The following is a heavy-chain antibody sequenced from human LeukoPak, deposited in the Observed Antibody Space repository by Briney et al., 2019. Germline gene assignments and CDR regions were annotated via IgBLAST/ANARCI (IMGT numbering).Heavy chain of an antibody. J-gene: IGHJ4*02. D-gene: IGHD3-10*01. CDR3: ARDLTVDYYGSGDRPWYPDY. CDR2: IRDYSGNT. Sequence: ASVTVSCKASGYTFTSYGMSWVRQAPGNGLEWVGWIRDYSGNTNYAQKLQGRVTISRDNSTSTAYMELRSLRSDDTAVYYCARDLTVDYYGSGDRPWYPDYWGQGTLVTVSS. V-gene: IGHV1-18*01. CDR1: GYTFTSYG.